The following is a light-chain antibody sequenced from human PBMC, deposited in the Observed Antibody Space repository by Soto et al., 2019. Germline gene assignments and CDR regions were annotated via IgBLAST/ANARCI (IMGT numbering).Light chain of an antibody. CDR2: LGS. CDR1: QRLLHSNGNNY. J-gene: IGKJ5*01. V-gene: IGKV2-28*01. Sequence: EIVMTQSPLSLPVTPGEPASISCRSSQRLLHSNGNNYLDWYLQKPGQSPQVLIYLGSNRASGVPDRFSGSGSGTDFTLKISRVEAEDVGVYYCMQALQTPITFGQGTRLEIK. CDR3: MQALQTPIT.